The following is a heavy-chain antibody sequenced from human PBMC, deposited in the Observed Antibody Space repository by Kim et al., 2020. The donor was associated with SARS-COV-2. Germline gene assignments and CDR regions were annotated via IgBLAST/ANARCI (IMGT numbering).Heavy chain of an antibody. Sequence: LSSRVTISVATSKNQFSLKLSSVTAADTAVYYCARFSRSVVTRKYYFDYWGQGTLVTVSS. CDR3: ARFSRSVVTRKYYFDY. V-gene: IGHV4-34*01. J-gene: IGHJ4*02. D-gene: IGHD3-22*01.